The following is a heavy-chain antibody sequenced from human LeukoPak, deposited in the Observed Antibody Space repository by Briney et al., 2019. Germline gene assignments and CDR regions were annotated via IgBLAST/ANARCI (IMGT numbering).Heavy chain of an antibody. V-gene: IGHV4-59*01. Sequence: GYIYYSGSTNYNPSLKSRVTTSVDTSKNQFSLKLSSVTAADTAVYYCARDKSSGWYGLMDVWGQGTTVTVSS. CDR2: IYYSGST. CDR3: ARDKSSGWYGLMDV. D-gene: IGHD6-19*01. J-gene: IGHJ6*02.